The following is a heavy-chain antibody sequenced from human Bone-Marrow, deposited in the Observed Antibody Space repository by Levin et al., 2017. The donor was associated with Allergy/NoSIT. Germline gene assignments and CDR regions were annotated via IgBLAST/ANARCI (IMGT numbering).Heavy chain of an antibody. J-gene: IGHJ4*02. Sequence: GGSLRLSCSASGFIFSDYYRSWLRQAPGKGLEWISYIGNSGSTIYYAESVRGRFAASRDNTRHTLYMHTNSLAAEDTAVYYCARDGGLIDYWGQGTLVTVSS. D-gene: IGHD3-16*01. V-gene: IGHV3-11*01. CDR1: GFIFSDYY. CDR3: ARDGGLIDY. CDR2: IGNSGSTI.